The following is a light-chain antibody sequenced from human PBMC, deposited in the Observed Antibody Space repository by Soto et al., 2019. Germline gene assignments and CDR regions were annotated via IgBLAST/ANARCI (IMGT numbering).Light chain of an antibody. CDR2: EVS. CDR1: SSYVGCYNY. Sequence: QSALTQPGAVSGSPGQSMASSCTGTSSYVGCYNYVAWYQQHPGKAPKLMSYEVSNRPSGVYKRFSGSKSGNTAPLTISGLQAEDEGAYSCRSYTSSSILLLGGGTQVTVL. J-gene: IGLJ3*02. CDR3: RSYTSSSILL. V-gene: IGLV2-14*01.